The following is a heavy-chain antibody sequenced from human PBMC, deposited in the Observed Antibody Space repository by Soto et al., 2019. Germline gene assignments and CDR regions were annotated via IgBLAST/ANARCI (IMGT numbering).Heavy chain of an antibody. D-gene: IGHD1-26*01. J-gene: IGHJ4*02. CDR3: ARVPRGVGYYFDY. CDR1: GFTFSSYC. Sequence: LRLSCAASGFTFSSYCMHWVRQAPGKGLVWVSRINSDGSSTSYADSVKGRFTISRDNAKNTLYLQMNSLRAEDTAVYYCARVPRGVGYYFDYWGQGTLVTVSS. CDR2: INSDGSST. V-gene: IGHV3-74*01.